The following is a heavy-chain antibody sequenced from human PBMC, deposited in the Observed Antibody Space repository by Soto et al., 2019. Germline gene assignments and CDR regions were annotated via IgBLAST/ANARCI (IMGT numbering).Heavy chain of an antibody. CDR1: GFTFSSYG. V-gene: IGHV3-30*03. D-gene: IGHD2-15*01. J-gene: IGHJ4*02. CDR3: STDFATGYCSGCSCYSDY. CDR2: ISYDGSNK. Sequence: GGSLRLSCAASGFTFSSYGMHWVRQAPGKGLEWVAVISYDGSNKYYADSVKGRFTISRDNSKNKLYLQMNSLRAEDTAVYFCSTDFATGYCSGCSCYSDYWGQGTLVTVSS.